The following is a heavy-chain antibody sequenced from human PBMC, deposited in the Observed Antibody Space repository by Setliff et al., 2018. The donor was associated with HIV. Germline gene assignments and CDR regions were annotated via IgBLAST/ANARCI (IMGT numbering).Heavy chain of an antibody. CDR3: ARGDDSGSYPFYYYYYYMDV. CDR2: INPNSGGT. J-gene: IGHJ6*03. Sequence: ASVKVSCKASGYTFTVYYMHWVRQAPGQGLEWMGRINPNSGGTNYAQKFQGRVTMTRDTSISTAYMELSRLRSDDTAVYYCARGDDSGSYPFYYYYYYMDVWGKGTTVTVSS. V-gene: IGHV1-2*06. CDR1: GYTFTVYY. D-gene: IGHD3-10*01.